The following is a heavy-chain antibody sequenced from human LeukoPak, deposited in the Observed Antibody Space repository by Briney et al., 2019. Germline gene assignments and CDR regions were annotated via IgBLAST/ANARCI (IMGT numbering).Heavy chain of an antibody. Sequence: ASVKVSCKASGYTFTSYGISWVRQAPGQGLEWMGWISAYNGNTNYAQKLQGRVTTTTDTSTSTAYMELRSLRSDDTAVYYCARDAIVVVPAGQFDYWGQGTLVTVSS. CDR2: ISAYNGNT. CDR3: ARDAIVVVPAGQFDY. V-gene: IGHV1-18*01. D-gene: IGHD2-2*01. CDR1: GYTFTSYG. J-gene: IGHJ4*02.